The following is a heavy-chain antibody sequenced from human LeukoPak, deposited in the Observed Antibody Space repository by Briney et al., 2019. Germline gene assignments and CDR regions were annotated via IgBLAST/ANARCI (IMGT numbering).Heavy chain of an antibody. CDR2: INPNSGGT. V-gene: IGHV1-2*02. Sequence: GASVKVSCKASGYTFTGYYMRWVRQAPGQGLEWMGWINPNSGGTNYAQKFQGRVTMTRDTSISTAYMELSRLRSDDTAVYYCARDYEATVTTFDYWGQGNLVTVSS. CDR3: ARDYEATVTTFDY. J-gene: IGHJ4*02. CDR1: GYTFTGYY. D-gene: IGHD4-11*01.